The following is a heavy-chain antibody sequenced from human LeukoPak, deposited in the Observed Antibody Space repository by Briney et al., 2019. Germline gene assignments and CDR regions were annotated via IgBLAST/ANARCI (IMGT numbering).Heavy chain of an antibody. V-gene: IGHV3-23*01. Sequence: GSLRLSCAASGFTFSNYGMNWVRQAPGRGLEWVSGISGSGGSTYYADSVKGRFTISRDNAKNSLYLQMNSLRAEDTAVYYCARRPRRYFDYWGQGTLVTVSS. CDR3: ARRPRRYFDY. CDR1: GFTFSNYG. CDR2: ISGSGGST. J-gene: IGHJ4*02.